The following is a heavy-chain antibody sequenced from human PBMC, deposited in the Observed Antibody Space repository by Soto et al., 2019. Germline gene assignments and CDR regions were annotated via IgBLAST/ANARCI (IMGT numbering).Heavy chain of an antibody. J-gene: IGHJ4*02. CDR2: FDPEDGET. CDR1: GYTLTELS. V-gene: IGHV1-24*01. Sequence: ASVKVSCKVSGYTLTELSMHWVRQAPGKGLEWMGGFDPEDGETIYAQKFQGRVTMTEDTSTDTAYMELSSLRSEDTAVYYCATAATKSDYVVAALGYWGQGTLVTVPQ. CDR3: ATAATKSDYVVAALGY. D-gene: IGHD2-15*01.